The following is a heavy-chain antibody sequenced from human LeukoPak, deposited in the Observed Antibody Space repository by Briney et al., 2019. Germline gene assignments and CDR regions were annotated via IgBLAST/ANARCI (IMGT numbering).Heavy chain of an antibody. J-gene: IGHJ5*02. D-gene: IGHD2-21*02. V-gene: IGHV4-30-4*01. CDR2: IYYSGST. CDR3: AREYGDDNWFDP. Sequence: SETLSPTCTVSGGSISSGDYYWRWIRQPPGKGLEWIGYIYYSGSTYYNPSLKSRVTISVDTSKNQFSLKLSSVTAADTAVYYCAREYGDDNWFDPWGQGTLVTVSS. CDR1: GGSISSGDYY.